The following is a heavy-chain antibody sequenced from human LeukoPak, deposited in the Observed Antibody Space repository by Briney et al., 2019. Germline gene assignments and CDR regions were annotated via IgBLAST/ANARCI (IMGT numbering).Heavy chain of an antibody. V-gene: IGHV4-61*01. D-gene: IGHD5-18*01. CDR1: GGSVSRSPYY. CDR2: IYYSGST. CDR3: ARAHGYSYGYGTPFDP. Sequence: SETLSLTCTVSGGSVSRSPYYWGWIRQPPGKGLEWIGYIYYSGSTNYNPSLKSRVTISVDTSKNQFSLKLSSVTAADTAVYYCARAHGYSYGYGTPFDPWGQGTLVTVSS. J-gene: IGHJ5*02.